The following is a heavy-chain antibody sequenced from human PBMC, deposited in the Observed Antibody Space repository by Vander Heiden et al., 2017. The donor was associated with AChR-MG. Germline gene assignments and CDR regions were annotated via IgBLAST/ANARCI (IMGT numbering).Heavy chain of an antibody. CDR3: ARGPPAGGKYDY. CDR2: INHSGST. CDR1: GGSFSGYY. D-gene: IGHD2-15*01. Sequence: QVQLQQWGAGLLKPSETLSLTCAVYGGSFSGYYWSWIRQPPGKGLEWIGEINHSGSTNYNPSLKSRVTISVDTSKNQFSLKLSSVTAADTAVYYCARGPPAGGKYDYWGQGTLVTVSS. J-gene: IGHJ4*02. V-gene: IGHV4-34*01.